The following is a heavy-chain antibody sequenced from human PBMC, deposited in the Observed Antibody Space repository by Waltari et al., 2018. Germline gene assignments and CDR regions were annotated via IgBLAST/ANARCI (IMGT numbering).Heavy chain of an antibody. V-gene: IGHV3-53*01. CDR1: GFTVSSNY. CDR2: IYSGGST. J-gene: IGHJ4*02. CDR3: ARDGTSGYYGVGLYYFDY. D-gene: IGHD3-22*01. Sequence: EVQLVESGGGLIQPGGSLRLSCAASGFTVSSNYMSWSRQAPGQGLEWVSVIYSGGSTYYADSVKGRFTISRDNSKNTLYLQMNSLRAEDTAVYYCARDGTSGYYGVGLYYFDYWGQGTLVTVSS.